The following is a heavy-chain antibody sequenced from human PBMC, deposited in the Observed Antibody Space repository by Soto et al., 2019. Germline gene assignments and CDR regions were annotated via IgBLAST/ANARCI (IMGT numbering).Heavy chain of an antibody. V-gene: IGHV4-39*01. D-gene: IGHD3-9*01. CDR1: GGSISSSSYY. J-gene: IGHJ4*02. CDR3: ARRSYDILTGYPFDY. Sequence: QLQLQESGPGLVKPSETLSLTCTVSGGSISSSSYYWGWIRQPPGQGLEWIGSIYYSGSTYYNPSLKSRVTISVDTSKNQFSLKLSSVTAADTAVYYCARRSYDILTGYPFDYWGQGTLVTVSS. CDR2: IYYSGST.